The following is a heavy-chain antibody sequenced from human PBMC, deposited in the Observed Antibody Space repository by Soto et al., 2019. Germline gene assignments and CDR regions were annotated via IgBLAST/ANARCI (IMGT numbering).Heavy chain of an antibody. V-gene: IGHV4-34*01. D-gene: IGHD3-10*01. CDR3: ARGRLRVVRGVISNYYYYYMDV. CDR1: GGSFSVYY. J-gene: IGHJ6*03. CDR2: INHSGST. Sequence: SDTLSLTCAVYGGSFSVYYWSWIRQPPGKGLEWIGEINHSGSTNYNPSLKSRVTISVDTSKNQFSLKLSSVTAADTAVYYCARGRLRVVRGVISNYYYYYMDVWGKGTTVS.